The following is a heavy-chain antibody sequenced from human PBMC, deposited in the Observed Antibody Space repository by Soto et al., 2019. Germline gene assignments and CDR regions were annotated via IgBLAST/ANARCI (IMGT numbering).Heavy chain of an antibody. V-gene: IGHV4-30-4*01. Sequence: SETLSLTCTVSGGSISSGDYYWSWIRQPPGKGLEWIGYIYYSGSTYYNPSLKSRVTISVDTSKNQFSLKLSSVSAADTAVYYCARVGEDYDSSGYYFTDYWGQGTLVTVSS. D-gene: IGHD3-22*01. CDR2: IYYSGST. CDR1: GGSISSGDYY. CDR3: ARVGEDYDSSGYYFTDY. J-gene: IGHJ4*02.